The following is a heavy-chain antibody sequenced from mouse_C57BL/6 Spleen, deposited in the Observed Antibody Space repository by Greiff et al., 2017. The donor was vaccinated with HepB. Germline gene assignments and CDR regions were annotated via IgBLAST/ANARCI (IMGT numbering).Heavy chain of an antibody. J-gene: IGHJ3*01. CDR1: GYTFTSYW. CDR3: ARDSAHKLRLRRAWFAY. V-gene: IGHV1-62-3*01. CDR2: IDPNSGGT. D-gene: IGHD3-2*02. Sequence: VQLQQPGAELVKPGASVKLSCKASGYTFTSYWMHWVKQRPGRGLEWIGRIDPNSGGTKYNEKFKSKATLTVDKPSSTAYMQLSSLTSEDSAIYYCARDSAHKLRLRRAWFAYWGQGTLVTVSA.